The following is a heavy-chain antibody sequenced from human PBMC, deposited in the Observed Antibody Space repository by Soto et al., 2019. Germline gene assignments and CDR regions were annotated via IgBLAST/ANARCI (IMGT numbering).Heavy chain of an antibody. CDR3: VRCERWFGQLLSFCALGQQGMDV. D-gene: IGHD3-10*01. J-gene: IGHJ6*02. CDR1: GGTFSSYT. CDR2: IIPILGIA. V-gene: IGHV1-69*02. Sequence: QVQLVQSGAEVKKPGSSVKVSCKASGGTFSSYTISWVRQAPGQGLEWMGRIIPILGIANYAQKFQGRVTITADKSHSKAYMELSGVRPQDARDCYVVRCERWFGQLLSFCALGQQGMDVWGQGTTVTLSS.